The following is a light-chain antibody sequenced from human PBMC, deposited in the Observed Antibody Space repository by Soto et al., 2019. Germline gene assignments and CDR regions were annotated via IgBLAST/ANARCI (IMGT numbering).Light chain of an antibody. V-gene: IGKV3-15*01. CDR2: DAS. Sequence: EIVLTQSPATLSSFPGDRVTLSCRASQSVSSYLAWYQQKPGQAPRLLIYDASTRATGIPVRFSGSGSGTEFTLTISSLQSEDFGVYYCQQNKDWPGTFGQGTKVDIK. CDR1: QSVSSY. CDR3: QQNKDWPGT. J-gene: IGKJ1*01.